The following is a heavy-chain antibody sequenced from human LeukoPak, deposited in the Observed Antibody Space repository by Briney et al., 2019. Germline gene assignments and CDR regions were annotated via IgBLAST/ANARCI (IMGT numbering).Heavy chain of an antibody. D-gene: IGHD2-2*01. J-gene: IGHJ6*04. CDR1: GFTFSSYS. CDR3: ARADIVVVRAAFKGYYYYGMDV. CDR2: ISSSSSYI. Sequence: RTGGSLRLSCAASGFTFSSYSMNWVRQAPGKGLEWVSSISSSSSYIYYADSVKGRFTISRDNAKNSLYLQMNSLRAEDTAVYYCARADIVVVRAAFKGYYYYGMDVWGKGTTVTVSS. V-gene: IGHV3-21*01.